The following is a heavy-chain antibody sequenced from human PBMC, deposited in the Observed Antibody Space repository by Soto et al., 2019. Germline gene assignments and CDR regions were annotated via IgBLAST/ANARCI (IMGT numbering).Heavy chain of an antibody. CDR1: VG. D-gene: IGHD2-8*01. J-gene: IGHJ4*02. V-gene: IGHV2-5*02. Sequence: VGVAWIRQPPGKALEWLTVIYWDDDKRYSPSLKGRLTIAKDTSKSQVVLTMAYIDPVDTATYFCAHRGEMNGNWDQGYLDQWGQGILVTVSS. CDR2: IYWDDDK. CDR3: AHRGEMNGNWDQGYLDQ.